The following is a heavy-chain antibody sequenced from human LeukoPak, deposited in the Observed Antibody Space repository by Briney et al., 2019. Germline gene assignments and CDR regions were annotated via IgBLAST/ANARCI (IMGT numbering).Heavy chain of an antibody. J-gene: IGHJ4*02. D-gene: IGHD3-22*01. Sequence: ASVKVSCKVSGYTLTELSMHWVRQAPGTGLGWKGGFDPEDGETIYAQKFQGRVTMTEDTSTDTAYMELSSLRSEDTAVYYCATARQYYYDSSGHPYFDYWGQGTLVTVSS. CDR2: FDPEDGET. V-gene: IGHV1-24*01. CDR1: GYTLTELS. CDR3: ATARQYYYDSSGHPYFDY.